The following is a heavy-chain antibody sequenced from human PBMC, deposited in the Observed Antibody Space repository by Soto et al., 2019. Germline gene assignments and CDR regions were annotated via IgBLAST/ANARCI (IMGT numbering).Heavy chain of an antibody. CDR2: ISVTPGIT. CDR3: SKWSGYGDL. CDR1: GFTMSTYS. Sequence: EMQLLESGGGLVQPGGSLRLSCAASGFTMSTYSVTWVRQAPGKGLEWVSGISVTPGITFYADSVKGRFTISRDSSNNAVYLQMNSLRAEDTPMYFCSKWSGYGDLWGQGTLVTVSS. V-gene: IGHV3-23*01. D-gene: IGHD5-12*01. J-gene: IGHJ4*02.